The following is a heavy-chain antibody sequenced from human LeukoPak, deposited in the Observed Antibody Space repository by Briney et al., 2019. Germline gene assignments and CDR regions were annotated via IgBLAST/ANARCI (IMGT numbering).Heavy chain of an antibody. D-gene: IGHD4-17*01. J-gene: IGHJ4*02. CDR1: GFTFSSYA. V-gene: IGHV3-23*01. CDR2: ISGSGGST. CDR3: AKNRPVTTRAPFDY. Sequence: GGSLRLSCAASGFTFSSYAMSWVRQAPGKGLEWVSVISGSGGSTYYADPVKGRFTISRDNSKNTLYLQMNSLRAEDTAVYYCAKNRPVTTRAPFDYWGQGTLVTVSS.